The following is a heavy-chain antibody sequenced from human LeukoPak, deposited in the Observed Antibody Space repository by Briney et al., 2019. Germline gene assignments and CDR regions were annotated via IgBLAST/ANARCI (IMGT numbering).Heavy chain of an antibody. J-gene: IGHJ4*02. Sequence: GGSLRLSCAASGFTFSSYSMNWVRQAPGKGLEWGSYISGSSSTIYYADSVKGRFTISRDNGKNTLYLQMNSLRAEDTAVYYCAKDRSLDGGNSNGYFDSWGQGTLVTVSS. CDR1: GFTFSSYS. CDR2: ISGSSSTI. CDR3: AKDRSLDGGNSNGYFDS. V-gene: IGHV3-48*01. D-gene: IGHD4-23*01.